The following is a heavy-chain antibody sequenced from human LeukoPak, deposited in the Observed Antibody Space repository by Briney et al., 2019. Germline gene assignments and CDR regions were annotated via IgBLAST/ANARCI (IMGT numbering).Heavy chain of an antibody. Sequence: SETLSLTCTVSGGSISSYYWSWIRQPPGKGLEWIGYIYYSGSINNNNPSLKSRVTLSVDTSKNQFSLKLSSVTAADTAVYYCASPGYSSGWSLDYWGQGTLVTVSS. CDR3: ASPGYSSGWSLDY. CDR1: GGSISSYY. J-gene: IGHJ4*02. CDR2: IYYSGSIN. D-gene: IGHD6-19*01. V-gene: IGHV4-59*01.